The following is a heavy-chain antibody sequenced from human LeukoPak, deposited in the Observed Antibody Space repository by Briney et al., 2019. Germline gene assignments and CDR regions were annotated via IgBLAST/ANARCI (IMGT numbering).Heavy chain of an antibody. CDR1: GFTFSSYG. CDR3: AREDSISDAFDI. D-gene: IGHD3-9*01. CDR2: IWYDGSNK. J-gene: IGHJ3*02. Sequence: GGSLRLSCAASGFTFSSYGMHWVRQAPGKGPEWVAVIWYDGSNKYYADSVKGRFTISRDNSKNTLYLQMNSLRAEDTAVYYCAREDSISDAFDIWGQGTMVTVSS. V-gene: IGHV3-33*01.